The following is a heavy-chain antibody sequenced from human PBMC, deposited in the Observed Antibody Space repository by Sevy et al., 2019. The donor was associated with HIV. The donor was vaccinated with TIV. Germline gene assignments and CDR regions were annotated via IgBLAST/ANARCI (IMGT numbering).Heavy chain of an antibody. CDR3: ARAPPVVVVPGAPSWFDP. V-gene: IGHV4-34*01. Sequence: SETLSLTCAVYGGSFSGYYWNWIRQTPGKGLEWIGEINHSGSTNYNPSLKSRVTISVDTSKNQFSLRLKSVTAADTAAYYCARAPPVVVVPGAPSWFDPWGQGTLVTVSS. CDR1: GGSFSGYY. J-gene: IGHJ5*02. D-gene: IGHD2-2*01. CDR2: INHSGST.